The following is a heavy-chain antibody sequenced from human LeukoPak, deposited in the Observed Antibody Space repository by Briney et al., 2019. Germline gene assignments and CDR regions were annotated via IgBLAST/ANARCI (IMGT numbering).Heavy chain of an antibody. CDR1: GYTFTGYY. J-gene: IGHJ4*02. CDR3: ARVPGPYTTSRFDY. D-gene: IGHD6-13*01. Sequence: ASVKVSCKASGYTFTGYYIHWVRQAPGQGLEWMGWINPNSGGTNYAQKFQVRVTVTRDTSISTVYMELSGLRSDDTAVYYCARVPGPYTTSRFDYWGQGTLVTVSS. V-gene: IGHV1-2*02. CDR2: INPNSGGT.